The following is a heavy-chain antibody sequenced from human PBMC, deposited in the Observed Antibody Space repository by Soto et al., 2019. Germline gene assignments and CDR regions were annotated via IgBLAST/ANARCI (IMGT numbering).Heavy chain of an antibody. Sequence: EVQLVESGGGLVKPGGSLRLSCAASGFTFSSYSMNWVRQAPGKGLEWVSSISSSSSYIYYADSVKGRFTISRDNAKNSLYLQMNSLRAEDTAVYYCARENHNWNYVEYYHYYMDVWGKGTTVTVSS. V-gene: IGHV3-21*01. CDR3: ARENHNWNYVEYYHYYMDV. J-gene: IGHJ6*03. D-gene: IGHD1-7*01. CDR2: ISSSSSYI. CDR1: GFTFSSYS.